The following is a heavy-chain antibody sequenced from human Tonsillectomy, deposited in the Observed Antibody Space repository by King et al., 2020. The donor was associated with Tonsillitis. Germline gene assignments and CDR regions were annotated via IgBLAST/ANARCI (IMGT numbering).Heavy chain of an antibody. V-gene: IGHV4-30-4*01. D-gene: IGHD3-9*01. CDR2: IHYSGST. CDR3: ARVPFYYEILTGYQPTGGFDP. J-gene: IGHJ5*02. Sequence: QVQLQESGPGLVKPSQTLSLTCTVSGGSISSGDYYWSWIRQPPGKGLEWIGYIHYSGSTYYNPSLKSRVTISVDTSKNQFSLKLSSVTAADTAVYYCARVPFYYEILTGYQPTGGFDPWGQGTLVTVSS. CDR1: GGSISSGDYY.